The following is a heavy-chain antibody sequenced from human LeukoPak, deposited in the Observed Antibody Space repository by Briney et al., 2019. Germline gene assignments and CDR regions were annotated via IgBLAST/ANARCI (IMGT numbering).Heavy chain of an antibody. CDR1: SGSISSSSYY. D-gene: IGHD6-19*01. J-gene: IGHJ4*02. CDR2: IYYSGST. V-gene: IGHV4-39*01. CDR3: ARHKLGTVAGFYFDY. Sequence: SETLTLTCTVSSGSISSSSYYWGWIRQPQGKGLEWIGSIYYSGSTYYNPSLKSRVTISVDTSKNQFSLKLSSVTATETAVYYCARHKLGTVAGFYFDYWGQGTLVTVSS.